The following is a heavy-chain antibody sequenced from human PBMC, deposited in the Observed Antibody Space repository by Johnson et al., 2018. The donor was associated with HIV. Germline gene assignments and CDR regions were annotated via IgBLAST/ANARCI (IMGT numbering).Heavy chain of an antibody. Sequence: QMLLVESGGGLVKPGGSLRLSCAASGFTFSDYYMSWIRQAPGKGLEWVSYISSSGSTIYYADSVQGRLPISRDNAKNSLYLQMNSLRAEDTAVYYCARAGRLRYFDWLLSAFDIWGQGTMVTVSS. CDR1: GFTFSDYY. D-gene: IGHD3-9*01. CDR2: ISSSGSTI. CDR3: ARAGRLRYFDWLLSAFDI. V-gene: IGHV3-11*04. J-gene: IGHJ3*02.